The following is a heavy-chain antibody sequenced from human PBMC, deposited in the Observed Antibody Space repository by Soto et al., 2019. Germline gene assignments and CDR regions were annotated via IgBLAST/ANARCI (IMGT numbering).Heavy chain of an antibody. CDR2: IIPIFGTA. V-gene: IGHV1-69*13. D-gene: IGHD2-21*02. Sequence: GASVKVSCKASGGTFSSYAISWVRQAPGQGLEWMGGIIPIFGTANYAQRFQGRVTITADESTSTAYMELSSLRSEDTAVYYCARDLHGGNSGYFDYWGQGTLVTVSS. J-gene: IGHJ4*02. CDR3: ARDLHGGNSGYFDY. CDR1: GGTFSSYA.